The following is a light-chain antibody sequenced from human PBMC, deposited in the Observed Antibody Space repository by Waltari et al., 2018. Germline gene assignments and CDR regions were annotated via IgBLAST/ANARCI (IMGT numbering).Light chain of an antibody. V-gene: IGLV2-23*02. Sequence: QSALTQPATVSGSPTQSITISCTGTSSDVGSYTLVSWYQQHPGRAPKLMIVDVNKRPSGISNRFSGSKSGNTASLTISGLQAEDEADYYCCSYAGSSTFVFGGGTKLTVL. J-gene: IGLJ2*01. CDR2: DVN. CDR1: SSDVGSYTL. CDR3: CSYAGSSTFV.